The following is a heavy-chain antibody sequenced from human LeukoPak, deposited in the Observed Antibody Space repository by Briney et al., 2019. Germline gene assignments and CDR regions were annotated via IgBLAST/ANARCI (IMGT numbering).Heavy chain of an antibody. CDR3: ARTTMVRGTYYMDV. V-gene: IGHV4-34*01. CDR1: GGSFTTYY. J-gene: IGHJ6*03. CDR2: INHNEFT. D-gene: IGHD3-10*01. Sequence: SETLSLTCAVYGGSFTTYYWSWIRQPPGKGLEWIGEINHNEFTNYNPSLKNRVTITIDTSKNQFSLKLSSVTAADTAVYYCARTTMVRGTYYMDVWGKGTTVTISS.